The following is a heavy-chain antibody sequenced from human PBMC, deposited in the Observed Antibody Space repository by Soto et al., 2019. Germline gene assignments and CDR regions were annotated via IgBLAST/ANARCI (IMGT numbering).Heavy chain of an antibody. CDR3: AHEGGAAAGTSYYYYYYGMDV. Sequence: ASVKVSCKASGGTFSSYAISWVRQAPGQGLEWMGGIIPIFGTANYAQKFQGRVTITADESTSTAYMELSSLRSEDTAVYYCAHEGGAAAGTSYYYYYYGMDVWGQGTTVTVSS. V-gene: IGHV1-69*13. D-gene: IGHD6-13*01. CDR2: IIPIFGTA. CDR1: GGTFSSYA. J-gene: IGHJ6*02.